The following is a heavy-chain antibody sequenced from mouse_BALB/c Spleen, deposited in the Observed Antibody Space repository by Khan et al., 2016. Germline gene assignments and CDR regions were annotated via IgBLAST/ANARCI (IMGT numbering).Heavy chain of an antibody. CDR3: SREGSY. Sequence: EVKLEESGGGLEKPGGSLKLSCAASGFTFSSYIMSWVRQSPEKRLEWVAEISSDGSNTYYPDTVTGRFTISRDNDKKTLDLEMSSLRSEDTAMYYCSREGSYWGQGTLVTVSA. V-gene: IGHV5-9-4*01. CDR2: ISSDGSNT. CDR1: GFTFSSYI. J-gene: IGHJ3*01.